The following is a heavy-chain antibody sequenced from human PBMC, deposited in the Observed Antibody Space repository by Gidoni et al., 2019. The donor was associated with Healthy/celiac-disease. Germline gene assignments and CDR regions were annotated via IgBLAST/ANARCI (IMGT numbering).Heavy chain of an antibody. Sequence: QVQLVESGGGVVQPGRSLRLSCAASGFTFSRYAMHWVRQAPGKGLEWVAVIAYDGSNKYYADSGKGRFTISRDNSKNTLYLQMNSLRAEDTAVYYCARASLAYCGGDCSFDYWGQGTLVTVSS. CDR1: GFTFSRYA. D-gene: IGHD2-21*02. J-gene: IGHJ4*02. CDR2: IAYDGSNK. V-gene: IGHV3-30*01. CDR3: ARASLAYCGGDCSFDY.